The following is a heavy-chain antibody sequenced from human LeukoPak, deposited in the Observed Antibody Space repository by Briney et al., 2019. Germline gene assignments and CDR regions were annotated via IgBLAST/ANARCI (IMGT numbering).Heavy chain of an antibody. CDR3: ARDLYSSGWYGVDY. Sequence: GGSLRLSCAASGFTFSTYWMSWVRQAPGKGLEWVANIKRDGSEKYYVDSVKGRFTISRDNAKNSVYLQMNSLRAEDTAVYYCARDLYSSGWYGVDYWGQGTLVTVSS. J-gene: IGHJ4*02. CDR2: IKRDGSEK. CDR1: GFTFSTYW. V-gene: IGHV3-7*01. D-gene: IGHD6-19*01.